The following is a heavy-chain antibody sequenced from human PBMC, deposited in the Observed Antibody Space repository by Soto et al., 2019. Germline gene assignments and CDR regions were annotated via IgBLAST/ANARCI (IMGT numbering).Heavy chain of an antibody. CDR3: ARDLRGGMDV. Sequence: GGSLRLSCAASGFTFGTYSMNWVRQAPGKGLEWVSSISGTSTYIYYADSVKGRFTISRDNAKNSLYLQMNSLRAEDTAVYYCARDLRGGMDVWGQGTTVTVSS. V-gene: IGHV3-21*01. D-gene: IGHD3-10*01. J-gene: IGHJ6*02. CDR2: ISGTSTYI. CDR1: GFTFGTYS.